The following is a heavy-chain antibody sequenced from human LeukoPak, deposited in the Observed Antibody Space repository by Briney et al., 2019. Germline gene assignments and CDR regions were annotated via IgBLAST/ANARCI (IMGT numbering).Heavy chain of an antibody. V-gene: IGHV1-46*01. J-gene: IGHJ4*02. CDR2: INPSGGDT. D-gene: IGHD6-19*01. CDR1: GYILSSYN. Sequence: GASVKVSCKASGYILSSYNMHWVRQAPGQGLEWLGIINPSGGDTKYAQKFQGRVTMTRDTSTSTVYMELSSLRSEDTAVYYCARFAVHRRIAVTGQFGLDYWGRGTLVTVSS. CDR3: ARFAVHRRIAVTGQFGLDY.